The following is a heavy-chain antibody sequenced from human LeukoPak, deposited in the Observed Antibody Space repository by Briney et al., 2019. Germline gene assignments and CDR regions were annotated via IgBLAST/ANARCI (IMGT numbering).Heavy chain of an antibody. Sequence: GGSLRLSCAASGFSLSSYSMNWVRQAPGKGLERVSSITISSSFIYYADSVKGRFTSSRDNAKNSLYLQMNSLRAEDTAVYFCARDGHGDGILTGYSYFGMDVWGQGTTVTVSS. D-gene: IGHD3-9*01. CDR3: ARDGHGDGILTGYSYFGMDV. J-gene: IGHJ6*02. CDR2: ITISSSFI. CDR1: GFSLSSYS. V-gene: IGHV3-21*01.